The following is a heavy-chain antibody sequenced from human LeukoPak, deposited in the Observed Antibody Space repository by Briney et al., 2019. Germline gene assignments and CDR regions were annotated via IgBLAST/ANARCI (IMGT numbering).Heavy chain of an antibody. J-gene: IGHJ4*02. V-gene: IGHV3-30*18. CDR2: ISYDGSNK. CDR1: GFTFSSHG. D-gene: IGHD5-18*01. Sequence: TGGSLRLSCAASGFTFSSHGMHWVRQAPGKGLEWVAGISYDGSNKYYADSVKGRFTISRDNSKNTLYLQMNSLRAEDTAVYYCAKDSGGYTYVFDYWGQGTLVTVSS. CDR3: AKDSGGYTYVFDY.